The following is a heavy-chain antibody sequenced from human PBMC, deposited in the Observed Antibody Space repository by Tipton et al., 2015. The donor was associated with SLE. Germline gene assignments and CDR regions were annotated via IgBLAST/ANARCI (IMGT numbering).Heavy chain of an antibody. J-gene: IGHJ6*02. CDR3: AKDPPDYGMDV. Sequence: SLRLSCAASGFTFSSYSIHWVRQSPGRGLEWVAVISSDGSKTYYADSVKGRFTISRDNSKNTLYLQMDSLRAEDTAMYYCAKDPPDYGMDVWGQGTTVTVSS. CDR1: GFTFSSYS. V-gene: IGHV3-30*04. CDR2: ISSDGSKT.